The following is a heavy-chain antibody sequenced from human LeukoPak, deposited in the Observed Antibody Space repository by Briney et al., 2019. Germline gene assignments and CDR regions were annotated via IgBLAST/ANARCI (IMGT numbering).Heavy chain of an antibody. Sequence: GESMQISSKGSGYEFTSYWIGSVRQMPGKGRDWMGIIFPGDSDTRYSPSFQGQVTISADKSISTAYLQWSCLKASDTAMYYCARALRYFDWLEDWGQGTLVTVSS. D-gene: IGHD3-9*01. CDR1: GYEFTSYW. V-gene: IGHV5-51*01. CDR3: ARALRYFDWLED. J-gene: IGHJ4*02. CDR2: IFPGDSDT.